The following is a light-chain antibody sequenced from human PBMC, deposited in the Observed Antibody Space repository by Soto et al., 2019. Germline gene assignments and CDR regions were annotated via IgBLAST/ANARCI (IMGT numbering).Light chain of an antibody. CDR1: QSISSW. CDR3: QQYHTYPWT. J-gene: IGKJ1*01. Sequence: DIQMTQSPSTLSATAGDRVTITCRASQSISSWLAWYQHKPGKAPKLLIYDASNLDSGVPSRFSGSGSGTEFSLTISSLQPDDFGTYYCQQYHTYPWTFGPGTKVDIK. CDR2: DAS. V-gene: IGKV1-5*01.